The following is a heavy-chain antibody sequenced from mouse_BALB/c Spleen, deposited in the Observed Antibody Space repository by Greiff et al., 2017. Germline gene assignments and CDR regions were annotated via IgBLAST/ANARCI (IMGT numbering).Heavy chain of an antibody. J-gene: IGHJ3*01. D-gene: IGHD4-1*01. Sequence: VQLQQSGPGLVKPSQSLSLTCSVTGYSITSGYYWNWIRQFPGNKLEWMGYISYDGSNNYNPSLKNRISITRDTSKNQFFLKLNSVTTEDTATYYCARNWDEGFAYWGQGTLVTVSA. CDR2: ISYDGSN. CDR3: ARNWDEGFAY. V-gene: IGHV3-6*02. CDR1: GYSITSGYY.